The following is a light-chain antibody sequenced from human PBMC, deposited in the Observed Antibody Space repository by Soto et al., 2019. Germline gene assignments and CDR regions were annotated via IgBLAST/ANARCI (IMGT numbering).Light chain of an antibody. CDR1: SSDVGGYNY. J-gene: IGLJ2*01. Sequence: QSALTQPASVSGSPGQSITISCTGTSSDVGGYNYVSWYQQHPGKAPKLIIYDVNTRPSGVSNRFSGSKSGNTASLTISGLQAEDEADYYCSSYTSSISFGGGTKLTVL. CDR2: DVN. CDR3: SSYTSSIS. V-gene: IGLV2-14*01.